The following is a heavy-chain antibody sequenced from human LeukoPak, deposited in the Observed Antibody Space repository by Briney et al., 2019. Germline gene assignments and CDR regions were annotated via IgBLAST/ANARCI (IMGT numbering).Heavy chain of an antibody. V-gene: IGHV3-21*01. CDR3: AREGMVATFDY. CDR1: GFTFSHAW. CDR2: ISSSSSYI. J-gene: IGHJ4*02. Sequence: GGSLRLSCAASGFTFSHAWMSWVRQAPGKGLEWVSSISSSSSYIYYADSVKGRFTISRDKAKNSLYLQMNSLRAEDTAIYYCAREGMVATFDYWGQGTLVTVSS. D-gene: IGHD5-12*01.